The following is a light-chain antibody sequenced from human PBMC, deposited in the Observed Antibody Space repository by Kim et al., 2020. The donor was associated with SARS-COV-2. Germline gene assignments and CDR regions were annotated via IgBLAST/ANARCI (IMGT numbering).Light chain of an antibody. CDR2: EVS. Sequence: GQSGTSSCTGTSSDVGGYNYVSWYQHHPGKAPKLMIYEVSKRPSGVPDRFSGSKSGNTASLTVSGLQAEDEADYYCSSYAGSNNLLFGGGTKLTVL. J-gene: IGLJ2*01. V-gene: IGLV2-8*01. CDR1: SSDVGGYNY. CDR3: SSYAGSNNLL.